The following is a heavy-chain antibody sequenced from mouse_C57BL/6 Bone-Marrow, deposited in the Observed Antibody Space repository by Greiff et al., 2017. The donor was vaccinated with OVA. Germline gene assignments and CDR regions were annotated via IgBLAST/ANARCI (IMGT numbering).Heavy chain of an antibody. CDR1: GYTFTSYW. CDR3: ARGGELPFAY. Sequence: QVHVKQSGAELVRPGSSVKLSCKASGYTFTSYWMHWVKQRPIQGLEWIGNIDPSDSETHYNQKFKDKATLTVDKSSSTAYMQLSSLTSEDSAVYYCARGGELPFAYWGQGTLVTVSA. V-gene: IGHV1-52*01. CDR2: IDPSDSET. J-gene: IGHJ3*01.